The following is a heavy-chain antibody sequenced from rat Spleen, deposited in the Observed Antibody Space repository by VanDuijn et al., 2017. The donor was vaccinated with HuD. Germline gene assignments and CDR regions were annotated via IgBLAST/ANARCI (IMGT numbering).Heavy chain of an antibody. V-gene: IGHV3-1*01. D-gene: IGHD1-9*01. CDR2: ISYSGST. CDR1: GYSITSNY. Sequence: EVQLQESGPGLVKPSQSLSLTCSVTGYSITSNYWGWIRKFPGNKMEWIGHISYSGSTSYNPSLKSRISITRDTSKNQFFLQLNSVTTEDPATYYCARWLHTTGIPTDWYFDFWGPGTMVTVSS. CDR3: ARWLHTTGIPTDWYFDF. J-gene: IGHJ1*01.